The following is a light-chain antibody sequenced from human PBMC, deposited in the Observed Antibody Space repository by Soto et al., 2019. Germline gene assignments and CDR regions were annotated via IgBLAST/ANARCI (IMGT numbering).Light chain of an antibody. V-gene: IGKV1-39*01. J-gene: IGKJ1*01. CDR2: AAS. CDR1: QSITGY. CDR3: QQSYSTAWT. Sequence: DIQMTQSPSSLSASVGDRVTIACLASQSITGYLNWYQEKPGKAPKLLIYAASSLQAGVPSRFSGGGSGTDFTLTISSLQPEDFATYYGQQSYSTAWTFGQGTKVEIK.